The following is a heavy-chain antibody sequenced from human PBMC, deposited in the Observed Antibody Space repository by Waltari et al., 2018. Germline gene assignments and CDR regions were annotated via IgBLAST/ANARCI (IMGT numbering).Heavy chain of an antibody. J-gene: IGHJ4*02. CDR1: SDSISGNYW. CDR3: AGDRAIGLFFDY. V-gene: IGHV4-4*02. D-gene: IGHD2-2*01. CDR2: VHHSGKT. Sequence: QVQLQESGQGLVKPSGTLSLTCAVSSDSISGNYWWSWVRQSPEKGLEWIGQVHHSGKTHYNPSLQSRVTISVDKSKNQFSLNLNSVTAADTAVYYCAGDRAIGLFFDYWGRGTLVTVSS.